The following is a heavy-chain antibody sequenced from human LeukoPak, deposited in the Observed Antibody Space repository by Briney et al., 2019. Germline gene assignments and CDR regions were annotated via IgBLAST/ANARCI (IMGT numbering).Heavy chain of an antibody. CDR1: GGSISSSSYY. CDR2: IYYSGST. J-gene: IGHJ4*02. D-gene: IGHD3-22*01. CDR3: ARSDGFMEYYYDSSGYGGAFDY. V-gene: IGHV4-39*01. Sequence: SETLSLTCTVSGGSISSSSYYWGWIRQPPGKGLEWIGSIYYSGSTYYNPSLKSRVTISVDTSKNQFSLKLSSVTAADTAVYYCARSDGFMEYYYDSSGYGGAFDYWGQGTLVTVSS.